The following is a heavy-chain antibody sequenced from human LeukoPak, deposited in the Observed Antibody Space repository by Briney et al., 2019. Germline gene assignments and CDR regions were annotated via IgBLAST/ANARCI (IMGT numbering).Heavy chain of an antibody. Sequence: GASVKVSCETSVYTFTTYDINWVRQTTVQGLEWMGWMNPNSGNTGNAQKFQGRVTMTRNTSISTAYMELSSLRSEDTAVYYCARGMPYGSGSSSSFDYWGQGTLVTVPS. J-gene: IGHJ4*02. D-gene: IGHD3-10*01. CDR1: VYTFTTYD. V-gene: IGHV1-8*01. CDR3: ARGMPYGSGSSSSFDY. CDR2: MNPNSGNT.